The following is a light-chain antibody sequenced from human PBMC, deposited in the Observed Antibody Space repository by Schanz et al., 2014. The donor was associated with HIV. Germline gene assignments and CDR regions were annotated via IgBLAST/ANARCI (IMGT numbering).Light chain of an antibody. Sequence: QLVLTQSPSASASLGASVKLTCTLSSGHSSYAIAWHQQQPEKGPRYLMKLNSDGSHSKGDGIPDRFLGSSSGAERYLTISSLQSEDEADYYCQTWGTGPFVVFGGGTKVTVL. V-gene: IGLV4-69*01. CDR2: LNSDGSH. J-gene: IGLJ2*01. CDR1: SGHSSYA. CDR3: QTWGTGPFVV.